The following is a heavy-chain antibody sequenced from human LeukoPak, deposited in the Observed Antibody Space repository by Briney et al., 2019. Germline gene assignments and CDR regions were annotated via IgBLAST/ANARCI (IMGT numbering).Heavy chain of an antibody. CDR2: ISWNSGSI. J-gene: IGHJ3*02. CDR1: GFTFSSYA. CDR3: ATGRQAFDI. Sequence: PGGSLRLSCAASGFTFSSYAMHWVRQAPGKGLEWVSGISWNSGSIGYADSVKGRFTISRDNAKNSLYLQMNSLRAEDTALYYCATGRQAFDIWGQGTMVTVSS. V-gene: IGHV3-9*01.